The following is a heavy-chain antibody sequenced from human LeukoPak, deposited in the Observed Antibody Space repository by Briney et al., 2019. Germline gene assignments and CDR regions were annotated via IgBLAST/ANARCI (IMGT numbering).Heavy chain of an antibody. CDR2: VSYDGSNK. D-gene: IGHD3-22*01. V-gene: IGHV3-30-3*01. Sequence: GGSLRLSCAVSGFTFTSYAMHWVRQAPGKGLAWVAVVSYDGSNKDHADSVTGRFTISRDNSKNTLYLQMNSLRVEDTAVYYCARDNRKYYYDSSGYYYEDAFDIWGQGTMVTVSS. CDR1: GFTFTSYA. CDR3: ARDNRKYYYDSSGYYYEDAFDI. J-gene: IGHJ3*02.